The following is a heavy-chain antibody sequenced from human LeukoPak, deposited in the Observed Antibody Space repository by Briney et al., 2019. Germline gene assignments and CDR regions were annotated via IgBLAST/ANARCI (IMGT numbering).Heavy chain of an antibody. Sequence: PGGSLRLSCTASGFTFSAYTMTWVRQAPGKRLEWVSSISSGNGYIYYADSARGRFTISRDNAKNILYIEMNSLRVEDTAFYYCVRDLNLGASTVTTCKPIGYWGQRALVTVSS. CDR2: ISSGNGYI. V-gene: IGHV3-21*06. J-gene: IGHJ4*02. D-gene: IGHD4-17*01. CDR3: VRDLNLGASTVTTCKPIGY. CDR1: GFTFSAYT.